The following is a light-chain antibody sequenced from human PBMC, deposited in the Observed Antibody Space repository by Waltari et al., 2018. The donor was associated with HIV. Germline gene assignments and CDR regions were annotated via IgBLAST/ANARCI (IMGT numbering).Light chain of an antibody. V-gene: IGKV4-1*01. Sequence: DIVMTQSPDSLAVSLGERATIHCKSSQRVLYSSNNKNYLAWYQQKPVQPPKLPIYWASTRESGVPDRFSGSGSGTDFTLTISSLQAEDVAVYYCQQYYSTPYTFGQGTKLEIK. CDR2: WAS. CDR1: QRVLYSSNNKNY. CDR3: QQYYSTPYT. J-gene: IGKJ2*01.